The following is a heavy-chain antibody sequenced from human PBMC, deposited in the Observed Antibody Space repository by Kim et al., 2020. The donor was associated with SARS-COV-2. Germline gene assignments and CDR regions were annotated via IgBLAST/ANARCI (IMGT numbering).Heavy chain of an antibody. CDR1: GFTFSDYY. D-gene: IGHD1-26*01. CDR2: ISSSSSYT. Sequence: GGSLRLSCAASGFTFSDYYMSWIRQAPGKGLEWVSYISSSSSYTNYADSVKGRFTISRDNAKNSLYLQMNSLRAEDTAVYYCARAGGSYYDYYGMDVWGQGTTVTVSS. J-gene: IGHJ6*02. CDR3: ARAGGSYYDYYGMDV. V-gene: IGHV3-11*06.